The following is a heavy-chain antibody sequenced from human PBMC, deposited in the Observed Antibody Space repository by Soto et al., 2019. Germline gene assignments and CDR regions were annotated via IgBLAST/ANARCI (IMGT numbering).Heavy chain of an antibody. D-gene: IGHD6-19*01. V-gene: IGHV3-30*18. J-gene: IGHJ6*02. CDR2: ISYDGSNK. Sequence: QVQLVESGGGVVQPGRSLRLSCVASGFTFSSYGMHWVRQAPGKGLEWVAVISYDGSNKYCADSVKGRFTISRDNSKNTLYLQMSSLRAEDTAVYYCVKDGSSGWPYYYGLDVWGQGTTVTVSS. CDR1: GFTFSSYG. CDR3: VKDGSSGWPYYYGLDV.